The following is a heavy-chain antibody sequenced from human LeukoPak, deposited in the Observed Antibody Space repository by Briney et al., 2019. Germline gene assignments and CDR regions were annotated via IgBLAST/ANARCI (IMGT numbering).Heavy chain of an antibody. CDR2: ISSSSSTI. Sequence: PGGSLRLSCATSGFIFSGYYMSWIRQAPGKGLEWVSYISSSSSTIYYADSVKGRFTISRDNAKNSLYLQMNSLRAEDTAVYYCARGKNSGWPYYFDYWGQGTLVTVSS. V-gene: IGHV3-11*04. CDR3: ARGKNSGWPYYFDY. D-gene: IGHD6-19*01. J-gene: IGHJ4*02. CDR1: GFIFSGYY.